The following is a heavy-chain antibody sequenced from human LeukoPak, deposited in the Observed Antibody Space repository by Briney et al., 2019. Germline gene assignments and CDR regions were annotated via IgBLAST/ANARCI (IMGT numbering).Heavy chain of an antibody. Sequence: SETLSLTCTVSGGSISSGGYYWTWIRQHPGKGLEWIGYIYYSGSTDYNPSLMSRLIISLERSKNQFSLKLTSVTAADTAVYYCARAPDFDAFDIWGQGTKVTVSS. V-gene: IGHV4-31*03. D-gene: IGHD2-21*02. J-gene: IGHJ3*02. CDR3: ARAPDFDAFDI. CDR1: GGSISSGGYY. CDR2: IYYSGST.